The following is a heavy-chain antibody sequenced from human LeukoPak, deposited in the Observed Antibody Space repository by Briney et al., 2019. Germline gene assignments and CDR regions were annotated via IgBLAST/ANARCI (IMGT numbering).Heavy chain of an antibody. J-gene: IGHJ6*03. Sequence: PSQTLSLTGSVSGGSITSGRYYWTWIRQPAGKGLEWIGRLYTNDNTNYDPSLESRVSISVDTSKSQFYLQLTSVTAADTAVYFCARGVVTDDYYMDDWGKGITVIVSS. V-gene: IGHV4-61*02. D-gene: IGHD2-21*02. CDR1: GGSITSGRYY. CDR3: ARGVVTDDYYMDD. CDR2: LYTNDNT.